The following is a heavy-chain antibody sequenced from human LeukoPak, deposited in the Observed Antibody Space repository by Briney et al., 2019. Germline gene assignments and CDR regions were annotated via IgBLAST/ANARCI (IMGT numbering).Heavy chain of an antibody. CDR3: VGGDY. J-gene: IGHJ4*02. CDR2: INQDGSDK. V-gene: IGHV3-7*01. CDR1: GLTFSIHW. Sequence: GGTLRLSCAASGLTFSIHWMNWVRQAPGKGLECVANINQDGSDKYYVDSVKGRFTISRDNTKNSLYLQMNSLRAEDTAVYYCVGGDYWGQGTLVTVSS.